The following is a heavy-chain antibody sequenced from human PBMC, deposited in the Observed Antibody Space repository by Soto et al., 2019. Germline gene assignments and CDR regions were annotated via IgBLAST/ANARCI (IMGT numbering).Heavy chain of an antibody. CDR1: GFSFSDYW. Sequence: EVQLVESGGGLVQPGGSLRVSCETSGFSFSDYWMSWVRQSPGKGMEWVANVKQDGSEKNYVDSVKGRFSISRDNARKSVYLQMNRLRGEDTGVYHCAAGRWRVRYWGQGTVVTVSS. V-gene: IGHV3-7*05. J-gene: IGHJ4*02. CDR2: VKQDGSEK. CDR3: AAGRWRVRY. D-gene: IGHD1-1*01.